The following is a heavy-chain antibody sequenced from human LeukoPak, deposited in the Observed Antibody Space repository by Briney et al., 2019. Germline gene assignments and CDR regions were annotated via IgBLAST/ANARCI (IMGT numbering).Heavy chain of an antibody. D-gene: IGHD2-2*01. CDR2: IYHSGST. V-gene: IGHV4-30-2*01. CDR1: GDSVTSNSYY. J-gene: IGHJ4*02. CDR3: ARGYCSSTSCSFFDY. Sequence: PSQTLSLTCTVSGDSVTSNSYYWSWIRQPPGKGLEWIGYIYHSGSTYYNPSLKSRVTISVDRSKNQFSLKLSSVTAADTAVYYCARGYCSSTSCSFFDYWGQGTLVTVSS.